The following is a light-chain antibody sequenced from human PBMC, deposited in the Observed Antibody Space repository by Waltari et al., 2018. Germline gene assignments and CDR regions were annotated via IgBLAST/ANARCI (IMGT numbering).Light chain of an antibody. CDR1: RSILFSSYNQSF. CDR2: WAS. CDR3: QQFYHAPQT. V-gene: IGKV4-1*01. Sequence: DIVVTKSPDSLAVSLRERATINSKSSRSILFSSYNQSFLNWYQQRPVQPPRLLLYWASTRASGVPDRISGSGSGTDFTLTISGLQTEDVAIYYCQQFYHAPQTFGQGTKVEIK. J-gene: IGKJ2*01.